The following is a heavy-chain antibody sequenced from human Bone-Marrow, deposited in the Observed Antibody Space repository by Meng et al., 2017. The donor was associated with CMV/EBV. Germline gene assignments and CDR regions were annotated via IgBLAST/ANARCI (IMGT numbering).Heavy chain of an antibody. Sequence: GGSLRLSCAASGFTFSSYSMNWVRQAPGKGLEWVSSISSSSYIYYADSVKGRFTISRDNAKNSLYLQMNSLRAEDTAVYYCARAAYSSSWYPYYFDYWGQGTLVTVSS. D-gene: IGHD6-13*01. V-gene: IGHV3-21*01. CDR1: GFTFSSYS. CDR2: ISSSSYI. J-gene: IGHJ4*02. CDR3: ARAAYSSSWYPYYFDY.